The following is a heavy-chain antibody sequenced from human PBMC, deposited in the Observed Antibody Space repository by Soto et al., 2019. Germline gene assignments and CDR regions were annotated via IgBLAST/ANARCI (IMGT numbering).Heavy chain of an antibody. Sequence: QVQLQESGPGLVKPSGTLSLTCAVSGGSISSSNWWSWVRQPPGKGLEWIGEIYHSGSTNYNPSLNGRVXISXDXSKNQFSLKLSSVTAADTAVYYCAGWNGDQGRHFQHWGQGTLVTVSS. CDR3: AGWNGDQGRHFQH. CDR2: IYHSGST. J-gene: IGHJ1*01. V-gene: IGHV4-4*02. D-gene: IGHD4-17*01. CDR1: GGSISSSNW.